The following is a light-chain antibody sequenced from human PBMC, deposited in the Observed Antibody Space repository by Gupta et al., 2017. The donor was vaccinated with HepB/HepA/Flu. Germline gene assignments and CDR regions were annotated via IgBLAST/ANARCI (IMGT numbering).Light chain of an antibody. V-gene: IGLV2-14*03. CDR2: DDT. J-gene: IGLJ2*01. Sequence: QSALTQPAPVSGSAGQSITISCTGTSSDVGTYNSVSWYQHFPGTAPNLLISDDTNRPSGLSDRFSGSKSGNTASPTISGLQAEDEAEYYCTSFTGTNTLVVFGGGTKLTVL. CDR3: TSFTGTNTLVV. CDR1: SSDVGTYNS.